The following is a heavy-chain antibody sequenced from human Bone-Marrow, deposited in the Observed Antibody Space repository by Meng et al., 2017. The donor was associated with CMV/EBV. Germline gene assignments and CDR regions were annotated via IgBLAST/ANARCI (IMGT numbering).Heavy chain of an antibody. CDR3: ARRLRIRWELLYFDY. V-gene: IGHV4-39*01. J-gene: IGHJ4*02. Sequence: SETLSLTCTVSGGSISSSSYYWGWIRQPPGKGLEWIGSIYYSGSTYYNPSLKSRVTISVDTSKNQFSLKLSSVTAADTAVYYCARRLRIRWELLYFDYWGQGTLVTVSS. D-gene: IGHD1-26*01. CDR1: GGSISSSSYY. CDR2: IYYSGST.